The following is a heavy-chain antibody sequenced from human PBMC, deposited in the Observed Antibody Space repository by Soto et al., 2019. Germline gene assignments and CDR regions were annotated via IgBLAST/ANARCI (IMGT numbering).Heavy chain of an antibody. CDR3: ARELTDITGSGQYNRFDS. CDR1: GSTFSNHA. Sequence: PGGSLRLSCAASGSTFSNHAMHWVRQAPGKGLEWVATISYDGTGKVHIDSVKGRFTISRDNSKNTLYLEMNNLRADDTAVYYCARELTDITGSGQYNRFDSWGQGTLVTVSS. CDR2: ISYDGTGK. V-gene: IGHV3-30*04. J-gene: IGHJ5*01. D-gene: IGHD1-20*01.